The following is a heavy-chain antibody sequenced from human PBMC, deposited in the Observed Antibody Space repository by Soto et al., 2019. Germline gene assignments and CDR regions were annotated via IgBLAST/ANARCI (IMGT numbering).Heavy chain of an antibody. D-gene: IGHD4-4*01. CDR2: ISNDEINE. V-gene: IGHV3-30*18. J-gene: IGHJ6*02. CDR1: GSTFSNHG. CDR3: AKDRLQGYYYAMDV. Sequence: GGSLRLSCAASGSTFSNHGMHWVRQAPGKGLEWLAVISNDEINEYYADSVKGRFTISRDNSKNTLYLQMNSLRAEDTALYYCAKDRLQGYYYAMDVWGQGTTVTV.